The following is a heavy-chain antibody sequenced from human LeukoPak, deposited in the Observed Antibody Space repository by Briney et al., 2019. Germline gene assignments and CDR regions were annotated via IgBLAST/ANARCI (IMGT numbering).Heavy chain of an antibody. CDR2: ISDSGGVT. CDR1: GFRFSTYG. D-gene: IGHD5-18*01. V-gene: IGHV3-23*01. Sequence: PGGSLRLSCAASGFRFSTYGMTWVRQAPGKGLEWVSTISDSGGVTYYADSVNGRFTISRDSSRNTLLLQMNSLRDEDTAVYYCAKVSGFTTLVIGYNWFDPWGQGTLVTVSS. CDR3: AKVSGFTTLVIGYNWFDP. J-gene: IGHJ5*02.